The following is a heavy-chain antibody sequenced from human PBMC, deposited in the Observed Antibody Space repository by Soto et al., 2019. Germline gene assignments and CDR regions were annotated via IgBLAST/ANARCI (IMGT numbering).Heavy chain of an antibody. V-gene: IGHV1-3*01. CDR2: INAANGHT. CDR1: GYFFTSYA. CDR3: ARGSIAVAGRNQLDY. Sequence: QVQLVQSGPEVKKTGASVKVSCRASGYFFTSYAIHWVRQAPGPRLEWLGWINAANGHTKYSQNFEGRVIITRDTSANTVYMEVRSLKRGDTAVYYCARGSIAVAGRNQLDYWGQGTRVTVFS. J-gene: IGHJ4*02. D-gene: IGHD6-19*01.